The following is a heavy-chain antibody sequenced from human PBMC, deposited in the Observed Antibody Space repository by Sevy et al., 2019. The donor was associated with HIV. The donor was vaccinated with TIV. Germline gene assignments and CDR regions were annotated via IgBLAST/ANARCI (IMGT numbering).Heavy chain of an antibody. D-gene: IGHD2-2*01. J-gene: IGHJ4*02. CDR3: ARDGCSNPHDY. CDR2: LAFGCGEI. CDR1: GFTFSKYS. Sequence: GGSLRLSCAASGFTFSKYSMSWVRQPPGKGLEWVSTLAFGCGEINYADSVKGRFTISRDNSKGSRYLQMNNLGPEYTAVYYCARDGCSNPHDYWGQGTLVTVSS. V-gene: IGHV3-23*01.